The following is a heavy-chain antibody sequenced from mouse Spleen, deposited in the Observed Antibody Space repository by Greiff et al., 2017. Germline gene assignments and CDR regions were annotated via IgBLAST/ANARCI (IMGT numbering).Heavy chain of an antibody. CDR1: GYAFSSSW. CDR2: IYPGDGDT. CDR3: ARSNSNLFAY. J-gene: IGHJ3*01. V-gene: IGHV1-82*01. D-gene: IGHD2-5*01. Sequence: VQLVESGAELARPGASVKISCKASGYAFSSSWMNWVKQRPGKGLEWIGRIYPGDGDTNYNGKFKGKATLTADKSSSTAYMQLSSLTSEDSAVYFCARSNSNLFAYWGQGTLVTVSA.